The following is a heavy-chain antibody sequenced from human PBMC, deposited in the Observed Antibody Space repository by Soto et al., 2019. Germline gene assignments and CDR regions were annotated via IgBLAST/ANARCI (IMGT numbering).Heavy chain of an antibody. Sequence: GGSLRLSCAASGFTFTSYAMHWVRQAPGKGLEWVAAISYHGRDEYYADSVKGRFSISRDNSKNTLNLQMNSLSAEDTAVYYCARGRFSTTLYAGFDPWGQGTLVTVSS. CDR2: ISYHGRDE. CDR3: ARGRFSTTLYAGFDP. V-gene: IGHV3-30*04. D-gene: IGHD2-2*01. J-gene: IGHJ5*02. CDR1: GFTFTSYA.